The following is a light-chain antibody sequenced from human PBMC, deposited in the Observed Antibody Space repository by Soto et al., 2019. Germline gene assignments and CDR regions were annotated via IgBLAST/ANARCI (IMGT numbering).Light chain of an antibody. CDR3: QQYNSHST. Sequence: DIQMTQSPSTLSASVGDRVTISCRASQSISVWLAWYQQKAGKAPNLLIYKASRLESGVPSRFSGSGSETEFTLTISGLQPGDSATYYCQQYNSHSTFGQGTKVDI. V-gene: IGKV1-5*03. CDR1: QSISVW. J-gene: IGKJ1*01. CDR2: KAS.